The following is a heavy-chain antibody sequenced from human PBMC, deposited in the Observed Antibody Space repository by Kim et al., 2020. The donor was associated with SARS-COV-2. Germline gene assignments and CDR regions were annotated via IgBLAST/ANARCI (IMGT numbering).Heavy chain of an antibody. CDR2: INGGGSTT. Sequence: GGSLRLSCAASGFTFNTYLMHWVRQAPGKGLVWVSHINGGGSTTNYADSLKGRFTISRDNAKNTLYLEMNSLRAEDTAVYYCARAHGMDVWGQGTTVTVSS. V-gene: IGHV3-74*01. CDR1: GFTFNTYL. CDR3: ARAHGMDV. J-gene: IGHJ6*02.